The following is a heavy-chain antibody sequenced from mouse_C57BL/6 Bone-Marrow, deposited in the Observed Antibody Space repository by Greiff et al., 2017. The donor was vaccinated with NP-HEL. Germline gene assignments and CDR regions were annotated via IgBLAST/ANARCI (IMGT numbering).Heavy chain of an antibody. Sequence: VQLQQSGPELVKPGASVKISCKASGYSFTGYYMNWVKQSPEKSLEWIGEINPSTGGTTYNQKLKAKDPLNVDKSSSTAYMQLKSLTSEDSAVYYCARSCYYGNSVDYWGQGTTLTVSS. CDR3: ARSCYYGNSVDY. CDR1: GYSFTGYY. V-gene: IGHV1-42*01. J-gene: IGHJ2*01. CDR2: INPSTGGT. D-gene: IGHD2-1*01.